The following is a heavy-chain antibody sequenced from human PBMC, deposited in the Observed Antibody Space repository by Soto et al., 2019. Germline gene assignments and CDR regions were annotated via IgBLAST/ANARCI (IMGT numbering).Heavy chain of an antibody. V-gene: IGHV4-28*01. J-gene: IGHJ4*02. CDR2: IYYSGTT. Sequence: QVQLQESGPGLVKPSDTLSLTCAVSGYSISSSNWWGWIRQPPGKGLEWIGYIYYSGTTYYTPSPKSRVTMSVDTSKNRFSLKLTSVTAVDTAVYYCARREIQGPIDYWGQGTLVTVSS. D-gene: IGHD1-26*01. CDR3: ARREIQGPIDY. CDR1: GYSISSSNW.